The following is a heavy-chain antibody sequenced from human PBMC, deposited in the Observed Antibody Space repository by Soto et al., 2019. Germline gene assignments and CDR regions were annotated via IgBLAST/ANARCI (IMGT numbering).Heavy chain of an antibody. V-gene: IGHV1-8*01. CDR1: GYTFTSYD. D-gene: IGHD6-13*01. Sequence: ASVKVSCKASGYTFTSYDINWVRQATGQGLEWMGWMNPNSGNTGYAQKFQGRVTMTRNTSISTAYMELNSLRAEDTAVYYCAKPYSQTAAGTRGWFDPWGQGTLVTVSS. CDR2: MNPNSGNT. J-gene: IGHJ5*02. CDR3: AKPYSQTAAGTRGWFDP.